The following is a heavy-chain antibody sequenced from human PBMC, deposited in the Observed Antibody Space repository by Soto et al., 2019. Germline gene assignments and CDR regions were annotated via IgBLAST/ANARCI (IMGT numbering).Heavy chain of an antibody. V-gene: IGHV1-69*01. Sequence: ASLKFTSDECGFVHRSCASSWDHQANEKGLEWMGWIIPIFGTATYAQKCQGRVTITADECKSTAYMELSSLRSDDTAVYYCESQLSVRYGPSAFDIWGQGTIVT. CDR2: IIPIFGTA. CDR3: ESQLSVRYGPSAFDI. J-gene: IGHJ3*02. CDR1: GFVHRSCA. D-gene: IGHD1-1*01.